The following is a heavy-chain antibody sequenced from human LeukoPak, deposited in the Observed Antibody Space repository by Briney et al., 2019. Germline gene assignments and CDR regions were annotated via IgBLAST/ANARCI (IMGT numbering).Heavy chain of an antibody. Sequence: PSETLSLTCTVSGDSISSYYWSWIRQPAGKGLEWIGRIYTSGSTDYNPSLKSRVTMSVDTSKNQFSLKLSSVTAADTAVYYCARDCGGDCYRDDAFDIWGQGTMVTVSS. CDR1: GDSISSYY. V-gene: IGHV4-4*07. CDR3: ARDCGGDCYRDDAFDI. D-gene: IGHD2-21*02. J-gene: IGHJ3*02. CDR2: IYTSGST.